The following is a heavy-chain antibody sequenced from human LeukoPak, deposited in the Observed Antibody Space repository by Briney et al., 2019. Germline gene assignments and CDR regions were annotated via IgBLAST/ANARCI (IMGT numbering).Heavy chain of an antibody. J-gene: IGHJ3*02. D-gene: IGHD3-3*02. CDR1: RFSFSTNP. Sequence: QPGGSLRLSCAASRFSFSTNPMSWVRQAPGKGLEWVSAISPDKTYYADSVKGRLTISRDNYKNTVDLHMNSPRAEDTAIYYCVKEHVDRAFTRSFEIWGQGIVVTVSS. V-gene: IGHV3-23*01. CDR3: VKEHVDRAFTRSFEI. CDR2: ISPDKT.